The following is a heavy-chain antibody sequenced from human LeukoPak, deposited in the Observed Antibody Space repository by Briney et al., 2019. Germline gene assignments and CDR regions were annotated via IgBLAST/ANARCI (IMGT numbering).Heavy chain of an antibody. V-gene: IGHV3-53*01. D-gene: IGHD6-19*01. J-gene: IGHJ4*02. CDR2: IYSSGST. CDR3: ARGGGSGWSLFDY. Sequence: GGSLRLSCAVSGLTVSTNYMSWVRQAPGKGLEWLSLIYSSGSTYYADSVKGRFTISRDNAKNTLYLQMNSLRGEDTAVYYCARGGGSGWSLFDYWGQGTLVTVSS. CDR1: GLTVSTNY.